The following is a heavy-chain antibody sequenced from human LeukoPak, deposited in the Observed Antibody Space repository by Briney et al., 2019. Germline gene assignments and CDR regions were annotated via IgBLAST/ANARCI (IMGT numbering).Heavy chain of an antibody. Sequence: PGGSLRLSCAASGFTFSSYSMNWVRQAPGKGLEWVSSISSSSSYIYYADSVKGRFTISRDNAKNSLYLQMNSLRAEDTAVYYCARDRRAITFGGVIVYNWFDPWGQGTLVTVSS. D-gene: IGHD3-16*02. CDR2: ISSSSSYI. J-gene: IGHJ5*02. V-gene: IGHV3-21*01. CDR3: ARDRRAITFGGVIVYNWFDP. CDR1: GFTFSSYS.